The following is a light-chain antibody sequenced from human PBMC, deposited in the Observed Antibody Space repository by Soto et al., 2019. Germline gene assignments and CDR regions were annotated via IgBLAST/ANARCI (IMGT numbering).Light chain of an antibody. CDR3: HQYGSSPPYT. CDR1: QSVSSSY. CDR2: GAS. J-gene: IGKJ2*01. V-gene: IGKV3-20*01. Sequence: EIVLTQSPGTLSLSPGERATLSCRASQSVSSSYLAWYQQKPGQAPRLLIYGASSRATGIPDRFSGSGSGTDFPLPISSLEPEDFAVSYCHQYGSSPPYTFGQGTKLEIK.